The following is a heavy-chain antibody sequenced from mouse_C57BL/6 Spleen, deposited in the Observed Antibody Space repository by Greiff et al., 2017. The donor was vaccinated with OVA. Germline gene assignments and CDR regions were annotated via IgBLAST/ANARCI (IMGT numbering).Heavy chain of an antibody. CDR1: GYTFTSYW. J-gene: IGHJ2*01. CDR2: IDPSDSYT. V-gene: IGHV1-50*01. Sequence: VQLQQPGAELVKPGASVKLSCKASGYTFTSYWMQWVKQRPGQGLEWIGEIDPSDSYTNYNQKFKGKATLTVDTSSSTAYMQLSSLTSEDSAVYYCAGGRYGSSYDYWGQGTTLTVSS. D-gene: IGHD1-1*01. CDR3: AGGRYGSSYDY.